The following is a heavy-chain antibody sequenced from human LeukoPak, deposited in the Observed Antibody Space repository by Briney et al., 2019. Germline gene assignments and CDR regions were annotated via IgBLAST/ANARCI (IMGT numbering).Heavy chain of an antibody. CDR2: INHSGST. Sequence: SETLSLTCAVYGGSFSGYYWSWIRQPAGKGLEWIGEINHSGSTNYNPSLKSRVTISVDTSKNQFSLKLSSVTAADTAVYYCARGIRRFDPWGQGTLVTVSS. CDR3: ARGIRRFDP. CDR1: GGSFSGYY. J-gene: IGHJ5*02. V-gene: IGHV4-34*01.